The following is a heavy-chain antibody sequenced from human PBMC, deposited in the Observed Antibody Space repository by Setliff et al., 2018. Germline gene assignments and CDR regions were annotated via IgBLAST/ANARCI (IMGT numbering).Heavy chain of an antibody. CDR2: IYPSDSDT. D-gene: IGHD6-13*01. J-gene: IGHJ6*02. Sequence: GESLKISCKGSGYSFTSYWIGWVRQMPGKGLEWMGIIYPSDSDTRYSPSFQGQVTISADRSTAYLQWNSLKASDTAMYYCARVGQQLVYYYYGMDVWGQGTTVTVSS. V-gene: IGHV5-51*01. CDR1: GYSFTSYW. CDR3: ARVGQQLVYYYYGMDV.